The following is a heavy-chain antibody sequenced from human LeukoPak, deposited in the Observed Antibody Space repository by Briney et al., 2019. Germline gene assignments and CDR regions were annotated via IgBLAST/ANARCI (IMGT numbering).Heavy chain of an antibody. J-gene: IGHJ4*02. CDR1: GFTFSSYW. CDR3: ARDLLGYCSGGSCYSSGY. CDR2: IWYDGSNK. V-gene: IGHV3-33*08. D-gene: IGHD2-15*01. Sequence: GGSLRLSCAASGFTFSSYWMSWVRQAPGKGLEWVAVIWYDGSNKYYADSVKGRFTISRDNSKNTLYLQMNSLRAEDTAVYYCARDLLGYCSGGSCYSSGYWGQGTLVTVSS.